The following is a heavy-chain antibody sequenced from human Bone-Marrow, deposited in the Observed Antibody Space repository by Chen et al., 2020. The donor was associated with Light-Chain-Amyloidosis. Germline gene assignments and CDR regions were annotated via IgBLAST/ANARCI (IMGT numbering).Heavy chain of an antibody. CDR2: IYYSGST. CDR3: ARDWYDYVWGSYRYPFDY. J-gene: IGHJ4*02. D-gene: IGHD3-16*02. Sequence: QLQLQESGPGLVKPSETLSLTCTVSGGSISSSSYYWGWIRKPPGKGLEWIGSIYYSGSTYYNPSLKSRVTISVDTSKNQFSLKLSSVTAADTAVYYCARDWYDYVWGSYRYPFDYWGQGTLVTVSS. V-gene: IGHV4-39*07. CDR1: GGSISSSSYY.